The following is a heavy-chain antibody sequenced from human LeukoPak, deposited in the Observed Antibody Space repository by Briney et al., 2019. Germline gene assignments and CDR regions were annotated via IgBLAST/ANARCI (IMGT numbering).Heavy chain of an antibody. Sequence: GASVKVSCKASGYTFTGYYMHWVRQAPGQGLEWMGWINPNSGGTNYAQKFQGRVTMTRDTPISTAYMELRRLRSDDTAVYYCARDCPYYYGSGSQTERSYYYYYMDVWGKGTTVTVSS. V-gene: IGHV1-2*02. D-gene: IGHD3-10*01. CDR2: INPNSGGT. CDR3: ARDCPYYYGSGSQTERSYYYYYMDV. J-gene: IGHJ6*03. CDR1: GYTFTGYY.